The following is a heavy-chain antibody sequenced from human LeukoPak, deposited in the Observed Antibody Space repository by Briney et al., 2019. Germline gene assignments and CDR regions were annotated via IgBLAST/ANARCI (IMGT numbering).Heavy chain of an antibody. J-gene: IGHJ4*02. V-gene: IGHV3-33*01. Sequence: PGRPLRLSCAASGFTFSSYGMHWVRQAPGKGLEWVAVIWYDGSNKYYADSVKGRFTISRDNSKNTLYLQMNSLRAEDTAVYYCARAVSEYCGGDCYSLYFDYWGQGTLVTVSS. CDR1: GFTFSSYG. D-gene: IGHD2-21*02. CDR3: ARAVSEYCGGDCYSLYFDY. CDR2: IWYDGSNK.